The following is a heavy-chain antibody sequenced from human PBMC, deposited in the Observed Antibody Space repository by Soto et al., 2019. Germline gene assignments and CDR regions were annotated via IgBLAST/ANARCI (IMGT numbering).Heavy chain of an antibody. J-gene: IGHJ5*02. CDR2: IIPILGIA. V-gene: IGHV1-69*02. CDR3: ASLGSSGKRRGWFDP. Sequence: QVQLVQSGAEVKKPGSSVKVSCKASGGTFSSYTISWVRQAPGQGLEWMGRIIPILGIANYAQKFQGRVTITADKSTSTAYMELSSLRSEDTAVYYCASLGSSGKRRGWFDPWGQGTLVTVSS. D-gene: IGHD6-19*01. CDR1: GGTFSSYT.